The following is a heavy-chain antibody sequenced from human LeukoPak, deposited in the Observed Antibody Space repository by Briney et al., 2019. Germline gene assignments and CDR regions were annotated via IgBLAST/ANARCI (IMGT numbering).Heavy chain of an antibody. J-gene: IGHJ4*02. D-gene: IGHD1-14*01. CDR3: AREEPIAMLDY. V-gene: IGHV3-48*01. Sequence: GGSLRLSCAASGFTFNSYTMNWVRQAPGKGLEWVSYINSGGGTISYADSVKGRFTISRDNAKNSLYLQMNSLRAEDTAVYYCAREEPIAMLDYWGQGTLVTVSS. CDR2: INSGGGTI. CDR1: GFTFNSYT.